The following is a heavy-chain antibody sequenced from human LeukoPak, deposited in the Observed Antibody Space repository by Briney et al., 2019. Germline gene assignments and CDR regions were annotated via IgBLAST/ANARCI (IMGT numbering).Heavy chain of an antibody. D-gene: IGHD3-22*01. J-gene: IGHJ4*02. CDR3: ARDGSLYYYDSSGSVNYFDY. CDR1: GFTFSSYG. Sequence: GGSLRLSCAASGFTFSSYGMHWVRQAPGKGLEWVAVISYDGSNKYYADSVRGRFTISRDNSKNTLYLQMNSLRAEDTAVYYCARDGSLYYYDSSGSVNYFDYWGQGTLVTVSS. CDR2: ISYDGSNK. V-gene: IGHV3-30*03.